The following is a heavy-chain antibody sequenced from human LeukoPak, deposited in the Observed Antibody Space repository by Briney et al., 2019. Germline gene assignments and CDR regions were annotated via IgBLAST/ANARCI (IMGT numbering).Heavy chain of an antibody. CDR2: ISAYNGNT. CDR3: AREQWPGAFDI. V-gene: IGHV1-18*04. J-gene: IGHJ3*02. CDR1: GYRFTSYW. D-gene: IGHD6-19*01. Sequence: GESLKISCKGSGYRFTSYWIGWVRQAPGQGLEWMGWISAYNGNTNYAQKLQGRVTMTTDTSTSTAYMELRSLRSDDTAVYYCAREQWPGAFDIWGQGTMVTVSS.